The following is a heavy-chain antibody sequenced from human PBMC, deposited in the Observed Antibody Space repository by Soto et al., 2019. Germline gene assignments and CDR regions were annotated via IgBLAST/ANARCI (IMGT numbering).Heavy chain of an antibody. CDR2: INHSGST. V-gene: IGHV4-34*01. D-gene: IGHD3-3*01. CDR3: ARISITIFGVVISAPYYYGMDV. Sequence: ETLSLTCAVYGGSFSGYYWSWIRQPPGKGLEWIGEINHSGSTNYNPSLKSRVTISVDTSKNQFSLKLSSVTAADTAVYYCARISITIFGVVISAPYYYGMDVWGQGTTVTVSS. CDR1: GGSFSGYY. J-gene: IGHJ6*02.